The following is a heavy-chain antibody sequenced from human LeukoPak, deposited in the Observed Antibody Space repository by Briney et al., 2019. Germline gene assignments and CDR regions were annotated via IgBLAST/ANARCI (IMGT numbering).Heavy chain of an antibody. CDR2: IYYSGST. CDR3: ARHLSTYWYFDL. V-gene: IGHV4-39*01. D-gene: IGHD2/OR15-2a*01. CDR1: GGSISSSSYY. Sequence: SETLSLTCTVSGGSISSSSYYWGWIRQPPGKGLEWIGSIYYSGSTYYNPSLKSRVTISVDTSKNQFSLKLSSVTAADTAVYYCARHLSTYWYFDLWGRGTLVTVSS. J-gene: IGHJ2*01.